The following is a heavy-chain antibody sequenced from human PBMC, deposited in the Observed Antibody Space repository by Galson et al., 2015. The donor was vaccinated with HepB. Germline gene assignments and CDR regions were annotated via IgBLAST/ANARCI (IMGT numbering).Heavy chain of an antibody. CDR3: ARGDYAPWYFDY. V-gene: IGHV3-30*04. CDR1: GFTFSNYS. D-gene: IGHD4-17*01. J-gene: IGHJ4*02. Sequence: SLRVSCAASGFTFSNYSMHWVRQAPGKGLEWVAVISYDGSNKYYAESVKGRFTISRDNSKHTLYLKMNSLRAEDRAVYYCARGDYAPWYFDYWGQGTLVTVSS. CDR2: ISYDGSNK.